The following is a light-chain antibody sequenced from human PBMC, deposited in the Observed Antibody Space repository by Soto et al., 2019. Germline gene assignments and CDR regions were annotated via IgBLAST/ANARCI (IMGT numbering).Light chain of an antibody. CDR3: NSYTSSSTYV. J-gene: IGLJ1*01. CDR1: RSDVGGFNY. V-gene: IGLV2-14*03. Sequence: QSALTQPASVSGSPGQSITISCTGTRSDVGGFNYVSWYQQHPGKAPKLMIYVVTNRPSGVAYRFSGSKSGNTASLTISGLQAEDEADYYCNSYTSSSTYVFGTGTKLTVL. CDR2: VVT.